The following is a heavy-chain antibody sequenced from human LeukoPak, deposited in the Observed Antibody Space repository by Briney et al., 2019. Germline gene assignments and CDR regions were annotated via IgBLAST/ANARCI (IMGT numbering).Heavy chain of an antibody. D-gene: IGHD3-10*01. CDR2: ISGSGGST. Sequence: GGSLRLPCAASGFTFSSYAMSWVRQAPGKGLEWVSAISGSGGSTYYADSVKGRFTISRDNSKNTLYPQMNSLRAEDTAVYYCAKDHGITMVRGPDSPSAVDYWGQGTLVTVSS. CDR3: AKDHGITMVRGPDSPSAVDY. V-gene: IGHV3-23*01. CDR1: GFTFSSYA. J-gene: IGHJ4*02.